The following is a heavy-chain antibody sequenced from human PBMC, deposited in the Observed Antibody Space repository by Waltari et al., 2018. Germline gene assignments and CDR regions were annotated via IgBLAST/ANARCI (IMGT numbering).Heavy chain of an antibody. CDR3: ARGRDVFANFDYNWFDP. CDR2: VNPNSGAT. D-gene: IGHD2-21*01. Sequence: QVQLVQPGAEVLKHGASVKVSCQAFGYTFLNYAITGVRQAAGQGLEWMGWVNPNSGATAYAQKFQGRITMTWDTAISTAYMELSNLRSDDTAVLYCARGRDVFANFDYNWFDPWGQGTLVTVSS. V-gene: IGHV1-8*02. J-gene: IGHJ5*02. CDR1: GYTFLNYA.